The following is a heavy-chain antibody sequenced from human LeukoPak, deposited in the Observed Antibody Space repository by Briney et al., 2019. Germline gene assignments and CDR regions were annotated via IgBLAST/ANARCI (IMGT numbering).Heavy chain of an antibody. CDR2: ISNSGITI. J-gene: IGHJ1*01. D-gene: IGHD4-11*01. Sequence: AGGSLRLSCAASGFTFSDYYMSWMRQAPGKGLEWVSYISNSGITIHYADSVRGRFTISRDNAKNSLYLQMNSLKASDTAMYYCARSYSVSPHEYFQHWGQGTLVTVSS. CDR3: ARSYSVSPHEYFQH. CDR1: GFTFSDYY. V-gene: IGHV3-11*01.